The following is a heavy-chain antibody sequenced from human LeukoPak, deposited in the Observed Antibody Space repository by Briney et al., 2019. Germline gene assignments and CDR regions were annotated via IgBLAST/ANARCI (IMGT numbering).Heavy chain of an antibody. CDR2: ISYDGSNK. V-gene: IGHV3-30*03. Sequence: PWGSLRLSCAASGFTFSSYGMHWVRQAPGKGLEWVAVISYDGSNKYYADSVKGRFTISRDNSKNTLYLQMNSLRAEDTAVYYCARDPGSGYEEHFDYWGQGTLVTVSS. CDR1: GFTFSSYG. D-gene: IGHD5-12*01. CDR3: ARDPGSGYEEHFDY. J-gene: IGHJ4*02.